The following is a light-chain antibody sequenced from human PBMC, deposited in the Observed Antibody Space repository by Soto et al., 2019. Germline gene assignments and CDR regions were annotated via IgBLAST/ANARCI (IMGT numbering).Light chain of an antibody. CDR3: QQYSSAPLT. V-gene: IGKV3-15*01. Sequence: EIVMTQSPATLSVSPGERASLSGRASQSVSSNLAWYQQKPGQAPRLLIYGASTRATGIPDRFSGSGSGTDFTLTISRLEPEDFAVYYCQQYSSAPLTFGQGTKVDIK. CDR1: QSVSSN. CDR2: GAS. J-gene: IGKJ1*01.